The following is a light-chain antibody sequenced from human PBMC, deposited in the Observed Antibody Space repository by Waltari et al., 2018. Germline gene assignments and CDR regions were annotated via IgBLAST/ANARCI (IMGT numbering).Light chain of an antibody. Sequence: QSALTQPASVSGSPGQSITISCTGTSSDVGGHNQVSWCQQHPGKAPKVLIYDVIFRATGVSNRFPGSKSGNTASLTISGLQADDEGDYYCSSYTSSNTFVFGTGTKVTVL. J-gene: IGLJ1*01. CDR2: DVI. CDR3: SSYTSSNTFV. CDR1: SSDVGGHNQ. V-gene: IGLV2-14*01.